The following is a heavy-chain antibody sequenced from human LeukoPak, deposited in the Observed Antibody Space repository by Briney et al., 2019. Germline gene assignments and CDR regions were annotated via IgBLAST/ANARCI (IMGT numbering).Heavy chain of an antibody. D-gene: IGHD5-12*01. CDR3: ARVARRTFDY. CDR2: IYHSGST. V-gene: IGHV4-38-2*02. Sequence: SETLSLTCTVSGYSISSGYYWGWIRQPPGKGLEWMGSIYHSGSTYYNPSLKSRVTISVDTSKNQFSLKLSSVTAADTAVYYCARVARRTFDYWGQGTLVTVPS. CDR1: GYSISSGYY. J-gene: IGHJ4*02.